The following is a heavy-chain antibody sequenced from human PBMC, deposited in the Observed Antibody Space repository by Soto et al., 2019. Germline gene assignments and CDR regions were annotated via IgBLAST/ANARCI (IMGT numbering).Heavy chain of an antibody. J-gene: IGHJ6*02. D-gene: IGHD2-2*01. CDR1: GYIFTSYW. CDR2: IDPSDSYT. Sequence: GESLKIACKGSGYIFTSYWLLWVRQMPGKGLEWMGRIDPSDSYTNYSPSFQGHVTISADKSISTAYLQWSSLKASDTAMYYCARRSSTSLCGMDVWGQGTTVTVSS. CDR3: ARRSSTSLCGMDV. V-gene: IGHV5-10-1*01.